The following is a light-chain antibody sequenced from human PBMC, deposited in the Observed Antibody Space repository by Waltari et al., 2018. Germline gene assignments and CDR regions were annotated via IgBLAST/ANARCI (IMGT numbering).Light chain of an antibody. V-gene: IGKV3-11*01. CDR3: QQRNTWPTVT. CDR1: QSVSIY. Sequence: EVVLTQSPSTLSLSPGERATLPCRASQSVSIYLVWYQQKPGQAPRLLISDASTRATGIQARFSGGGSGTDFTLTISSLEPEDSAVYYCQQRNTWPTVTFGGGTKVEIK. J-gene: IGKJ4*01. CDR2: DAS.